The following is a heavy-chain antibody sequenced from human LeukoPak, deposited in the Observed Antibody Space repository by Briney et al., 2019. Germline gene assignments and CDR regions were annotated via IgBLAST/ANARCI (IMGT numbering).Heavy chain of an antibody. CDR3: ARDYYYDSSGYYLHYYGMDV. CDR1: GGSISSYY. Sequence: SETLSLTCTVSGGSISSYYWSWIRQPPGKGLEWIGYIYYSGSTNYNPSLKSRVTISVDTSKNQFSLKLSSVTAADTAVYYCARDYYYDSSGYYLHYYGMDVRGQGTTVTVSS. D-gene: IGHD3-22*01. J-gene: IGHJ6*02. V-gene: IGHV4-59*01. CDR2: IYYSGST.